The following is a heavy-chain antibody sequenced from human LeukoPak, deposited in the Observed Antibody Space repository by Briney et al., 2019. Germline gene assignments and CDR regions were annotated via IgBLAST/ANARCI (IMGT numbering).Heavy chain of an antibody. V-gene: IGHV3-7*01. J-gene: IGHJ6*02. CDR3: ARYNSRSGGMDV. D-gene: IGHD6-13*01. Sequence: GGSLRLSCVASELTFSTYWMSWVRQAPEKGLEWVANIKQDGSEKYYVDSVKGRFTISRDNAKNSLSLQMNSLRVEDTAVYYCARYNSRSGGMDVWGQGTTVTVSS. CDR1: ELTFSTYW. CDR2: IKQDGSEK.